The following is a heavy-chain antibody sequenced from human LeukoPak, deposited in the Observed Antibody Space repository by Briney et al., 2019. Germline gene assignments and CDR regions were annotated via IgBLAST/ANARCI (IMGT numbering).Heavy chain of an antibody. D-gene: IGHD1-26*01. CDR1: GFTFSSYG. Sequence: GRSLRLSCAASGFTFSSYGMHWVRQAPGKGLEWVAVIWYDGSNKYYADSVKGRFTISRGNSKNTLYLQMNSLRAEDTAVYYCAKDLNSGSLDYWGQGTLVTVSS. J-gene: IGHJ4*02. V-gene: IGHV3-33*06. CDR3: AKDLNSGSLDY. CDR2: IWYDGSNK.